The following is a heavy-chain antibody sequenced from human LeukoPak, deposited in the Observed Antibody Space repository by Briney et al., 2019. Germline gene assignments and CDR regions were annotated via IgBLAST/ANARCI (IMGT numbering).Heavy chain of an antibody. D-gene: IGHD3-22*01. CDR2: IKQDGSQK. Sequence: GGSLRLSCAASGFTLSTYWMSWVRQAPGKGLEWVANIKQDGSQKNYVDSVRGRFTISRVNAKNLLYLQMNSLRAEDTAVYYCAKDLGEYYYDSSGYYYWDYWGQGTLVTVSS. CDR1: GFTLSTYW. V-gene: IGHV3-7*01. J-gene: IGHJ4*02. CDR3: AKDLGEYYYDSSGYYYWDY.